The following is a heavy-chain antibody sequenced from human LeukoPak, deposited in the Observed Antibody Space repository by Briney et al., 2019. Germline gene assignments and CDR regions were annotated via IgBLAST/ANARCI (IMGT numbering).Heavy chain of an antibody. CDR2: ISSNGGST. Sequence: GRSLRLSCAASGFTFSSYAMHWVRQAPGKGLEYVSAISSNGGSTYYANSVKGRFTISRDNSKNTLYLQMGSLRAEDMAVYYCASLAVAGTIGAFDIWGQGTMVTVSS. CDR1: GFTFSSYA. CDR3: ASLAVAGTIGAFDI. D-gene: IGHD6-19*01. V-gene: IGHV3-64*01. J-gene: IGHJ3*02.